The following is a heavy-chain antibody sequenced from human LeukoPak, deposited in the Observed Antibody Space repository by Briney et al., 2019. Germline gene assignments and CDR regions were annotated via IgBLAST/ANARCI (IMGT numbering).Heavy chain of an antibody. V-gene: IGHV1-18*01. Sequence: GASVKVSCKASGYTFTSYGISWVRQAPGQGLEWMGWISAYNGNTNYAQELQGRVTMTTDTSTSTAYMELRSLRSDDTAVYYCARGDYYDSSGYYYYYYYMDVWGKGTTVTVSS. CDR3: ARGDYYDSSGYYYYYYYMDV. D-gene: IGHD3-22*01. J-gene: IGHJ6*03. CDR2: ISAYNGNT. CDR1: GYTFTSYG.